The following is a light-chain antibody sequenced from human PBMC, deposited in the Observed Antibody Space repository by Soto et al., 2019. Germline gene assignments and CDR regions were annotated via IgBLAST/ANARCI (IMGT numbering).Light chain of an antibody. CDR3: QQHGTSIT. V-gene: IGKV3-20*01. J-gene: IGKJ4*01. Sequence: VVMTQSPRTLSLSPGERATLSCRASQNIKNTYVGWYQQKPGQAPTLLIYGASARATGVPDRFSGSGSGTDFTLIINRLEPEDFAVYYCQQHGTSITFGGGTKLESK. CDR2: GAS. CDR1: QNIKNTY.